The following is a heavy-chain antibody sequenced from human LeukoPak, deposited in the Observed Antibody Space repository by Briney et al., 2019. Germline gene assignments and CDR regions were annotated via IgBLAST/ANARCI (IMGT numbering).Heavy chain of an antibody. CDR3: ASKLPNYDFSAPTLSIGALDI. Sequence: GGSLRLSCTASDFTVSNNFMSWVRQTPGKGLEWVSVISGRGKTYYADSVNGRFTISRDNSKNIVSLQMNSLRAEDSAVYCCASKLPNYDFSAPTLSIGALDIWGQGTTVTVSS. D-gene: IGHD3/OR15-3a*01. V-gene: IGHV3-53*01. CDR1: DFTVSNNF. CDR2: ISGRGKT. J-gene: IGHJ3*02.